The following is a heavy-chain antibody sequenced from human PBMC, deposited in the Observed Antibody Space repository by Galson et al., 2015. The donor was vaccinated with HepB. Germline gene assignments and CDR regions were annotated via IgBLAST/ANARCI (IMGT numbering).Heavy chain of an antibody. CDR2: ISSSGSTI. D-gene: IGHD3-9*01. V-gene: IGHV3-48*03. J-gene: IGHJ4*02. CDR3: ARDLGYYDILTGYYIPVVH. Sequence: SLRLSCAASGFTFSSYEMDWVRQAPGKGLEWVSYISSSGSTIYYADSVKGRFTISRDNAKNSLYLQMNSLRAEDTAVYYCARDLGYYDILTGYYIPVVHWGQGTLVTVSS. CDR1: GFTFSSYE.